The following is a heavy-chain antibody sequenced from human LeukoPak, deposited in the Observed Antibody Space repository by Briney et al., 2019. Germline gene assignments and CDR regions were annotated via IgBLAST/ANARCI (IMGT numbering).Heavy chain of an antibody. CDR2: IYYSGST. D-gene: IGHD3-9*01. V-gene: IGHV4-31*03. CDR3: ARVMVGYYDILTGQQASFDY. Sequence: PSETLSLTCTVSGGSISSGGYYWSWIRQYPGKGLEWIGYIYYSGSTYYNPSLKSRVTISVDTSKNQFSLKLSSVTAADTAVYYCARVMVGYYDILTGQQASFDYWGQGTLVTVSS. J-gene: IGHJ4*02. CDR1: GGSISSGGYY.